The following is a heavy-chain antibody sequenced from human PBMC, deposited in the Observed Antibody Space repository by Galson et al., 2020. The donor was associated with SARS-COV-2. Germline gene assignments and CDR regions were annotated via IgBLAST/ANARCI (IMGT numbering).Heavy chain of an antibody. CDR2: INESGGT. J-gene: IGHJ4*02. D-gene: IGHD3-10*01. CDR3: ATSFYYGWGRADY. CDR1: GGAFSNYY. V-gene: IGHV4-34*01. Sequence: SQASETLSLTCSVYGGAFSNYYWSWIRQPPGKGLEWIGQINESGGTTYNLSLKSRVTISMDASISHFSLRLSSVTAADTATYYCATSFYYGWGRADYWGQGTVVTVS.